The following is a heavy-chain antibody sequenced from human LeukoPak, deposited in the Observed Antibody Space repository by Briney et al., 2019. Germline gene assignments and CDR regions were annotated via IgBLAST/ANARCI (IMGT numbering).Heavy chain of an antibody. D-gene: IGHD3-10*01. J-gene: IGHJ4*02. CDR2: IRYDGGNK. Sequence: GGSLRLSCAASGFSFSNYGMHWVRLAPGKGLEWVSFIRYDGGNKWYADSVKGRFTASRDNSKNTLYLQMNSLTTEDTAVYYCAKGPGAKYYFDYWGQGTPVTVSS. CDR3: AKGPGAKYYFDY. V-gene: IGHV3-30*02. CDR1: GFSFSNYG.